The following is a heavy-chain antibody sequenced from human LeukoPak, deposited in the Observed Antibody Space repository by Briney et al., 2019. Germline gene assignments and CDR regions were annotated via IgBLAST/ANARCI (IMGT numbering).Heavy chain of an antibody. D-gene: IGHD3-10*01. CDR3: AGSGERDAFDI. V-gene: IGHV7-4-1*02. CDR1: GYTFTTYA. J-gene: IGHJ3*02. Sequence: GASVKVSCKASGYTFTTYAMNWVRQAPGQGLEWMGWINTDTGNPTYAQGFTGRFVFSLDTSVSTAYLQISSLKAEDTAVYYCAGSGERDAFDIWGQGTMVTVSS. CDR2: INTDTGNP.